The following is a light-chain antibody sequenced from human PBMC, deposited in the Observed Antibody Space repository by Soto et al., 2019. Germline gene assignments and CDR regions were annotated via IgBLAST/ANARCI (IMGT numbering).Light chain of an antibody. CDR3: HHYGRSPIFT. V-gene: IGKV3-20*01. J-gene: IGKJ3*01. Sequence: EVVLTQSPGTLSLSAGERATLSCRASQSVANNHLAWYQQRPGQAPRLLIYAASTRAAGIPDRFSGSGSGTDFTLTISRLEPEDFGVFFCHHYGRSPIFTFGPRTTVDMK. CDR2: AAS. CDR1: QSVANNH.